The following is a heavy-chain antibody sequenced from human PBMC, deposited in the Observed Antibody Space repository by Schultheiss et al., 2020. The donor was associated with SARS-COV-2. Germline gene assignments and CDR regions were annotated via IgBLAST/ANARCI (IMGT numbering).Heavy chain of an antibody. J-gene: IGHJ5*02. CDR1: GGSISSYY. CDR2: INHSGST. V-gene: IGHV4-34*01. CDR3: ARVSGRLRYFDWSPRGGNNWFDP. Sequence: SETLSLTCTVSGGSISSYYWSWIRQPPGKGLEWIGEINHSGSTNYNPSLKSRVTISVDTSKNQFSLKLSSVTAADTAVYYCARVSGRLRYFDWSPRGGNNWFDPWGQGTLVTVSS. D-gene: IGHD3-9*01.